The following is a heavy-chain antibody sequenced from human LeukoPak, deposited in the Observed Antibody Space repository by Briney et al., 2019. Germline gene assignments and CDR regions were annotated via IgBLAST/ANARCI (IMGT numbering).Heavy chain of an antibody. Sequence: GESQKISCQASGYSFTTYWIAWVRQLPGKGLEWMGRVYPGDSDITYSPAFQGQVTVSADRSTNTAYLQLNSLKASDTAMYYCARQRDYGDDIYSRYFDYWGQRVLVTVSS. CDR3: ARQRDYGDDIYSRYFDY. V-gene: IGHV5-51*01. J-gene: IGHJ4*01. D-gene: IGHD4-17*01. CDR2: VYPGDSDI. CDR1: GYSFTTYW.